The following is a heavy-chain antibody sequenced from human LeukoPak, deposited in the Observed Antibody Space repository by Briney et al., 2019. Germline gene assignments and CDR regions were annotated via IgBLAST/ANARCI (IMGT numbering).Heavy chain of an antibody. Sequence: GESLKISCKGSGYSFSNYCIAWVRQMPGKGLEWMGIIYPGDSDTRYSPAFQGQVTISADKSISTAYLQWSSLKASETARYSCARHGGPTMVASNACWGEGTLVTVSS. D-gene: IGHD4/OR15-4a*01. CDR1: GYSFSNYC. CDR3: ARHGGPTMVASNAC. J-gene: IGHJ4*02. CDR2: IYPGDSDT. V-gene: IGHV5-51*01.